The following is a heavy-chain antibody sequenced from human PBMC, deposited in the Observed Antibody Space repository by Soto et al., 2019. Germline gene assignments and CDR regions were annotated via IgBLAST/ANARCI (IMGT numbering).Heavy chain of an antibody. CDR1: GFTFSDHY. CDR2: TRNKANSYTT. J-gene: IGHJ6*02. V-gene: IGHV3-72*01. D-gene: IGHD5-18*01. Sequence: EVRLVESGGGLVQPGGSLRLSCAVSGFTFSDHYMDWVRQAPGKGLEWVGRTRNKANSYTTEYAASVKGRFTISRDDSKNSLYLQMNSLKTEDTAVYYCARDRRGYSGDFGMDVWGQGTTVTVSS. CDR3: ARDRRGYSGDFGMDV.